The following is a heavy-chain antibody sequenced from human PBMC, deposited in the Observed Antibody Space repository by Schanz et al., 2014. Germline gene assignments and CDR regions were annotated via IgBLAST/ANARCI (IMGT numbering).Heavy chain of an antibody. D-gene: IGHD5-12*01. CDR3: ARCTLGTSS. Sequence: QVQLVQSGAEVKKPGSSMKVSCKASGGTFSSYTISWVRQAPGQGLEWMGRIISILGIPNYAQKFQGGVTITADKLPSTAYRELSSVKSEDAAVSYCARCTLGTSSWGQGTLVTVSS. CDR1: GGTFSSYT. CDR2: IISILGIP. J-gene: IGHJ5*02. V-gene: IGHV1-69*02.